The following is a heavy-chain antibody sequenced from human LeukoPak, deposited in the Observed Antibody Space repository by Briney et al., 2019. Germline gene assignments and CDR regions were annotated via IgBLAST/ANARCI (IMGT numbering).Heavy chain of an antibody. J-gene: IGHJ3*02. Sequence: SETLSLTCTVSGGSIGSYYWSWIRQPPGKGLEWIGYIYYSGSTNYNPSLKSRVTISVDTSKNQFSLKLSSVTAADTAVYYCARDRGYYDSSGHDAFDIWGQGTMVTVSS. CDR1: GGSIGSYY. V-gene: IGHV4-59*01. CDR3: ARDRGYYDSSGHDAFDI. CDR2: IYYSGST. D-gene: IGHD3-22*01.